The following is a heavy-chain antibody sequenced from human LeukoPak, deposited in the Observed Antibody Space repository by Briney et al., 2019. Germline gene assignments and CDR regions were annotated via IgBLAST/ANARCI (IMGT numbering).Heavy chain of an antibody. CDR1: GYAFTGYY. Sequence: GASVKVSCKASGYAFTGYYMHWVRQATGQGLEWMGWMNPNSGNTGYAQKFQGRVTMTRNTSISTAYMELSSLRSEDTAVYYCARFPPSHYDFWSGYQDYYYYGMDVWGQGTTVTVSS. CDR3: ARFPPSHYDFWSGYQDYYYYGMDV. V-gene: IGHV1-8*02. J-gene: IGHJ6*02. D-gene: IGHD3-3*01. CDR2: MNPNSGNT.